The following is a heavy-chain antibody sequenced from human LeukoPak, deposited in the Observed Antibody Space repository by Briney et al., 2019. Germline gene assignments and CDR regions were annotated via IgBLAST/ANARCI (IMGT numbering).Heavy chain of an antibody. V-gene: IGHV4-39*01. CDR2: IYYSGST. CDR3: ARQNVDTAMAEN. D-gene: IGHD5-18*01. Sequence: SETLSLTCTVSGGSISSSSYYWGWIRQPPGKGLEWIGSIYYSGSTYYNPSLKSRVTISVDTSKNQFSLKLSSVTAADTAVYYCARQNVDTAMAENWGQGTLVTVSS. CDR1: GGSISSSSYY. J-gene: IGHJ1*01.